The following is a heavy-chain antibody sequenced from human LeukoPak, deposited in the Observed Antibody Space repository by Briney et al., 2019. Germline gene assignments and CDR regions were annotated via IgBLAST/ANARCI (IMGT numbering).Heavy chain of an antibody. Sequence: GGSLRLSCAASGFTFSSHWMTWVRQAPGKGLEWVGRIKSKTAGGITDYAAPVKGRFTISRDDSENTLYLKMNSVKTEDIGVYYCTTGGSGTGPLDYWGQGTLVTVSS. V-gene: IGHV3-15*05. CDR3: TTGGSGTGPLDY. CDR1: GFTFSSHW. D-gene: IGHD6-13*01. CDR2: IKSKTAGGIT. J-gene: IGHJ4*02.